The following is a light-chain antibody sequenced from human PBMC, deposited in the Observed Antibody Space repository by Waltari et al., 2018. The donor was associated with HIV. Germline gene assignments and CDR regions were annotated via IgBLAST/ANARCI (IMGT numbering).Light chain of an antibody. CDR1: SFRTYY. CDR3: NSRDSTGNHLVV. V-gene: IGLV3-19*01. CDR2: GKN. J-gene: IGLJ2*01. Sequence: SSGVAQDPAVSVALGQTVTITCRGDSFRTYYATWYQQKPGHAPVLIFYGKNSRPSGTPDRFSGSTSGNTAFLTITGAQAEDEAAYYCNSRDSTGNHLVVFGGGTKLTVL.